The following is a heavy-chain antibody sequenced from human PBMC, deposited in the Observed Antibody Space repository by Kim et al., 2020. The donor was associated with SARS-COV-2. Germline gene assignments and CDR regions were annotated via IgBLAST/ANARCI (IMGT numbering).Heavy chain of an antibody. D-gene: IGHD3-22*01. V-gene: IGHV3-21*01. J-gene: IGHJ4*02. CDR3: ARDDSSGYQLFDY. Sequence: YAKSVNGRLTLSRDHAKNSRYLQMNSLGSEDTAVYYCARDDSSGYQLFDYWGQGTLVTVSS.